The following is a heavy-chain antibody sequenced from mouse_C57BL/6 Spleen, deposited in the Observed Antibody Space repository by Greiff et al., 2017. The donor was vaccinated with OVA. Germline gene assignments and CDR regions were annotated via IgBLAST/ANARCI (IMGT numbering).Heavy chain of an antibody. CDR2: INPNNGGT. D-gene: IGHD2-5*01. Sequence: EVMLVESGPELVKPGASVKIPCKASGYTFTDYNMDWVKQSHGKSLEWIGDINPNNGGTIYNQKFKGKATLTVDKSSSTAYMELRSLTSEDTAVYYCARVCYSNYSYYAMDYWGQGTSVTVSS. V-gene: IGHV1-18*01. CDR1: GYTFTDYN. CDR3: ARVCYSNYSYYAMDY. J-gene: IGHJ4*01.